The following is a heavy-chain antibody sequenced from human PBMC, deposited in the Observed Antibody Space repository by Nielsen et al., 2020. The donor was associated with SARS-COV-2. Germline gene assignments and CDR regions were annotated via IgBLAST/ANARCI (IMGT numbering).Heavy chain of an antibody. V-gene: IGHV3-9*01. CDR3: ARELYDSSGYYYYGMDV. CDR2: ISWNGGYI. CDR1: GFTFDDYA. J-gene: IGHJ6*02. Sequence: GGSLRLSCAASGFTFDDYAMHWVRQAPGKGLEWVSGISWNGGYIGYADSVKGRFTVSRDNAKSSLYLQMNSLRAEDTAVYYCARELYDSSGYYYYGMDVWGQGTTVTVSS. D-gene: IGHD3-22*01.